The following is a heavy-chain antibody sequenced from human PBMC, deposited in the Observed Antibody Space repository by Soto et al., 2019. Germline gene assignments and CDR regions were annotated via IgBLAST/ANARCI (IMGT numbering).Heavy chain of an antibody. CDR1: GGSISSYY. V-gene: IGHV4-59*01. CDR2: IYYSGST. CDR3: ARVRVVPAAMWAWWFDP. J-gene: IGHJ5*02. Sequence: PSETLSLTCTVSGGSISSYYWSWIRQPPGKGLEWIGYIYYSGSTNYNPSLKSRVTISVDTSKNQFSLKLSSVTAADTAVYYCARVRVVPAAMWAWWFDPWGQGTLVTVSS. D-gene: IGHD2-2*01.